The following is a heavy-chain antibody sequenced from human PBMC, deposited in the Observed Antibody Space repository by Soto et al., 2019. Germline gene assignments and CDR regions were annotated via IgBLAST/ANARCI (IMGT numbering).Heavy chain of an antibody. V-gene: IGHV4-34*01. CDR1: GWSLSGYY. CDR3: ARDKITGLFDY. Sequence: SETLSLTCAVYGWSLSGYYWTWIRQPPGTGLEWIGEINHSGSTNYNPSLKNRVTISVDTSKNQFSLKLTSVTAADTAVYYCARDKITGLFDYWGQGTLVTVSS. D-gene: IGHD2-8*02. CDR2: INHSGST. J-gene: IGHJ4*02.